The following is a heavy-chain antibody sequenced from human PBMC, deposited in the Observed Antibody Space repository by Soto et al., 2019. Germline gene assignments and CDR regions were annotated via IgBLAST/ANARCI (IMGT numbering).Heavy chain of an antibody. V-gene: IGHV3-30*18. J-gene: IGHJ6*04. CDR3: AKVVSADSTSSNFYYYSGMDV. CDR2: ISNDGSNK. Sequence: QVQMVESGGGVVQPGRSLRLSCAASGFSFSTYGMHWVRQAPGKGLEWMAVISNDGSNKYYADSVKRRFTISRDNSKDTLFLQMNSLRGEDTAVYYCAKVVSADSTSSNFYYYSGMDVWGKGTTVTVSS. D-gene: IGHD6-6*01. CDR1: GFSFSTYG.